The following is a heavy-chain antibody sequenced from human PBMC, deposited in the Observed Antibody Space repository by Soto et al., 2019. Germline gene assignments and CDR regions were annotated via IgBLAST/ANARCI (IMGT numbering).Heavy chain of an antibody. CDR1: GFTFSNDW. CDR2: INADGGST. V-gene: IGHV3-74*01. J-gene: IGHJ4*02. D-gene: IGHD3-9*01. Sequence: GGSLRLCCAASGFTFSNDWMHWVRQAPGKGLEWVSRINADGGSTHYADSVRGRFTISRDNAKNTLFLQLNSLRVEDTAIYYCIKVLTRGVGVPRFYFDSWGQGTLVTVSS. CDR3: IKVLTRGVGVPRFYFDS.